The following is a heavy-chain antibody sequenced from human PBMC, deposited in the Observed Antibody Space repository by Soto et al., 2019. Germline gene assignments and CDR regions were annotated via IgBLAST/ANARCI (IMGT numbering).Heavy chain of an antibody. CDR2: TYYRSKWYN. Sequence: SXTLSLACAISGDSFSINSAAWNWIRQSPSRGLEWLGRTYYRSKWYNDYAVSVKSRITINPDTSKNQFSLQLNSVTPEDTAVYYCARDKKAGDRNWFDPWGQGTLVTVSS. CDR3: ARDKKAGDRNWFDP. J-gene: IGHJ5*02. V-gene: IGHV6-1*01. D-gene: IGHD7-27*01. CDR1: GDSFSINSAA.